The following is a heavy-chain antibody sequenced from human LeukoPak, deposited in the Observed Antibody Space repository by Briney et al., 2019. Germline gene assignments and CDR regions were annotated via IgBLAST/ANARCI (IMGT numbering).Heavy chain of an antibody. CDR1: GGSISSYY. Sequence: SETLSLTCTVSGGSISSYYWSWIRQPAGKGLEWIGRIYTSGSTNYNPSLKSRVTMSVDTSKNQFSLKLSSVTAADTAVYYCARVDEWPTGGAFDIWGQGTMVTVSS. CDR3: ARVDEWPTGGAFDI. J-gene: IGHJ3*02. CDR2: IYTSGST. V-gene: IGHV4-4*07. D-gene: IGHD3-16*01.